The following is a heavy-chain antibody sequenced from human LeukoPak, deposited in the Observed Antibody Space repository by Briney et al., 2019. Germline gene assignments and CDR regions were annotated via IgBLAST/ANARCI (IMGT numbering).Heavy chain of an antibody. D-gene: IGHD6-25*01. CDR1: GFTFSSYA. V-gene: IGHV3-23*01. J-gene: IGHJ5*02. Sequence: PGGSLRLSSAASGFTFSSYAMSWVRQAPGKGLEWVSAISFSGTNTYYADSVKGRFTISRDNLKNTLYLQMNSLGAEDTAVYFCAKEVKAATNWFDPWGQGTLVTVSS. CDR2: ISFSGTNT. CDR3: AKEVKAATNWFDP.